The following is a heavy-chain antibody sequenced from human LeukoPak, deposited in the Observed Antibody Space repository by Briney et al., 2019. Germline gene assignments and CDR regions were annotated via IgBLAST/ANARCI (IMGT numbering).Heavy chain of an antibody. V-gene: IGHV3-23*01. Sequence: GGSLRLSCAASGFPFSIYAIGWVRQAPRKVLEWVSAITASSGGTYYADSVKGWFTISRDNSKNTLYLQINSLRAEDAAIYYCAKIRFYYDSSFDYWYFDLWGRGTLVTVSS. D-gene: IGHD3-22*01. CDR1: GFPFSIYA. CDR2: ITASSGGT. CDR3: AKIRFYYDSSFDYWYFDL. J-gene: IGHJ2*01.